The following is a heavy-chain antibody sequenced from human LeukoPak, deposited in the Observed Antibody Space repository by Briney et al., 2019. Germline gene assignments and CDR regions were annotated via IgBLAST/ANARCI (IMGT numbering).Heavy chain of an antibody. Sequence: QAGGSLRLSCATSGLTFSSYALTWVRQAPGKGLQWVSSITGSGGNTYYAASVKGRFTMSRDNSKNTLYLQMNSLRAEDTAVYYCTKDPNGDYVGAFDFWGQGTMVTVSS. D-gene: IGHD3-16*01. V-gene: IGHV3-23*01. CDR3: TKDPNGDYVGAFDF. CDR1: GLTFSSYA. J-gene: IGHJ3*01. CDR2: ITGSGGNT.